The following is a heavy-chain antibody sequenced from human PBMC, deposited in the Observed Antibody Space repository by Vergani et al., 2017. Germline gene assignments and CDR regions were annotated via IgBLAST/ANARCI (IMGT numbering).Heavy chain of an antibody. D-gene: IGHD1-26*01. CDR3: ARDRLYSESYLFDY. V-gene: IGHV3-48*02. CDR2: ISSSGSTI. J-gene: IGHJ4*02. CDR1: GFTFSSYS. Sequence: EVQLVESGGGLVQPGGSLRLSCAASGFTFSSYSMNWVRQAPGKGLEWVSYISSSGSTIYYADSVKGRFTISRDNAKNSLYLQMNSLRDEDTAVYYCARDRLYSESYLFDYWGQGTLVTVSS.